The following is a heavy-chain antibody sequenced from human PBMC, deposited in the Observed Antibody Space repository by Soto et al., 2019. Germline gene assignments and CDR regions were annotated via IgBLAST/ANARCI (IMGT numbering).Heavy chain of an antibody. J-gene: IGHJ6*03. Sequence: SVKVSCKASGYTVTSYDITWLRQATGQGLEWMGWMNPNSGNTGYAQKFQGRVTMTRNTSISTAYMELSSLRSEDTAVYYCAIARLRYLDWFLDMDVWGKGTTVTAP. D-gene: IGHD3-9*01. V-gene: IGHV1-8*01. CDR2: MNPNSGNT. CDR1: GYTVTSYD. CDR3: AIARLRYLDWFLDMDV.